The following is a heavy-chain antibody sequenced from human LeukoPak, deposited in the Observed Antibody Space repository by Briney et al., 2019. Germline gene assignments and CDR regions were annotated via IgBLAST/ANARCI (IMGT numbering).Heavy chain of an antibody. Sequence: SETLSLTCTVSGGSISSYYWSWIRQPPGKGLEWIGYIYYSGSTNYNPSLKSRVTISVDTSKNQFSLKLSSVTAADTAVYYCARLGQPGSSGPTPLHGNWFDPWGQGTLVTVSS. CDR2: IYYSGST. J-gene: IGHJ5*02. V-gene: IGHV4-59*08. CDR3: ARLGQPGSSGPTPLHGNWFDP. D-gene: IGHD6-19*01. CDR1: GGSISSYY.